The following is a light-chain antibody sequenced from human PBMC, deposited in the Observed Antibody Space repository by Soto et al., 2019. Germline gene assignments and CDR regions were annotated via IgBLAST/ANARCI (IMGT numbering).Light chain of an antibody. CDR3: SSYTSSSLYV. J-gene: IGLJ1*01. CDR1: SSDIGGHHF. CDR2: EVT. Sequence: LTQPASVSGSPGQSITISCTGTSSDIGGHHFVSWYQQQSGKAPKLVIYEVTDRPSGVSDRFSGSKSGSTASLTISGLQPEDEADYYCSSYTSSSLYVFGTGTKVTV. V-gene: IGLV2-14*01.